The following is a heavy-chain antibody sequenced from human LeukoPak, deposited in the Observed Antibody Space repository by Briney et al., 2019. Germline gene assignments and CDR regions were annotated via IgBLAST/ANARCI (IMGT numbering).Heavy chain of an antibody. CDR2: IKQDGSKK. Sequence: PGGSLRLSCVASGFPFSSYWMTWVRQAPGKGLEWVANIKQDGSKKSYVDSVKGRFTISRDNAKNSLYLQMNSLRAEDTALYYCVKASSSSPQYNWFDAWGQGTLVTVSS. CDR1: GFPFSSYW. CDR3: VKASSSSPQYNWFDA. J-gene: IGHJ5*02. V-gene: IGHV3-7*03. D-gene: IGHD6-6*01.